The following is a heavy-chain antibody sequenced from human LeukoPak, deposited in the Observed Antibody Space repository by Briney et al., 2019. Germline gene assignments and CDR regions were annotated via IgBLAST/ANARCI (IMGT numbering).Heavy chain of an antibody. Sequence: ASVKVSCKASGYTFTSCGISWVRQAPGQGLEWMGWISAYNGNTNYAQKLQGRVTMTTDTSTSTAYMELRSLRSDDTAVYYCARDRRDYDILTGYYRFVAFDYWGQGTLVTVSS. CDR1: GYTFTSCG. CDR2: ISAYNGNT. CDR3: ARDRRDYDILTGYYRFVAFDY. D-gene: IGHD3-9*01. V-gene: IGHV1-18*04. J-gene: IGHJ4*02.